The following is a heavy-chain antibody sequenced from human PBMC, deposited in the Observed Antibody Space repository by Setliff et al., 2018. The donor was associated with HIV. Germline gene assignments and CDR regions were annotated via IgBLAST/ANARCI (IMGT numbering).Heavy chain of an antibody. CDR3: ARRGRDGVLIVFATGFDP. D-gene: IGHD2-8*01. Sequence: SETLSLTCSVSGGSISSSTYYWGWIRQPPGKGLEWIGDIFYTGNTYYNPSLKSRVAISVDTSENQFSLKLNSVTAADTAVYYCARRGRDGVLIVFATGFDPWGQ. J-gene: IGHJ5*02. CDR1: GGSISSSTYY. V-gene: IGHV4-39*01. CDR2: IFYTGNT.